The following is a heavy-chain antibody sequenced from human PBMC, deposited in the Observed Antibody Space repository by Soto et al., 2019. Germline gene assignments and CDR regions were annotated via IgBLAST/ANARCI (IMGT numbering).Heavy chain of an antibody. V-gene: IGHV4-4*07. CDR2: IYTSGST. CDR3: ARVYCTNGVCYYFDY. CDR1: GGSISSYY. Sequence: PSETLSLTCTVSGGSISSYYWSWIRQPAGKGLEWIGRIYTSGSTNYNPSLKSRVTMSVDTSKNQFSLKLSSVTAADTAVYYCARVYCTNGVCYYFDYWGQGTLVTVSS. J-gene: IGHJ4*02. D-gene: IGHD2-8*01.